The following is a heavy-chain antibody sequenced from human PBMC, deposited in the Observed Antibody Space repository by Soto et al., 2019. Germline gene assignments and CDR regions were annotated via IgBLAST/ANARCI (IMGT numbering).Heavy chain of an antibody. V-gene: IGHV4-39*01. J-gene: IGHJ5*02. CDR2: IYYSGST. Sequence: SETLSLTCTVSGGSISSSSYYWGWIRQPPGKGLEWIGSIYYSGSTYYNPSLKSRVTISVDTSKNQFSLKLSSVTAADTAVYYCARHGAAAGTLDWFDPWGQGTLVTVSS. D-gene: IGHD6-13*01. CDR1: GGSISSSSYY. CDR3: ARHGAAAGTLDWFDP.